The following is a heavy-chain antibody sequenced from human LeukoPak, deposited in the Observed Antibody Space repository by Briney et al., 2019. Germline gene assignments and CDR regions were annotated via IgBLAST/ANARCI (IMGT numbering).Heavy chain of an antibody. D-gene: IGHD1-14*01. CDR3: AKGPDGFDY. J-gene: IGHJ4*02. CDR1: GFTFSSHS. V-gene: IGHV3-30*16. Sequence: GGSLRLSCAAPGFTFSSHSMYWVRQAPGKGLEWVAFISYEGSKIQYADSVKGRFTISRDNSNNILYLQMDSLRSEDTALYFCAKGPDGFDYWGQGTLVTVAS. CDR2: ISYEGSKI.